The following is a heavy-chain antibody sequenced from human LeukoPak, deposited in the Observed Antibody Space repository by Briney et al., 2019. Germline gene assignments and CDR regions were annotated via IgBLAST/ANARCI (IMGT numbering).Heavy chain of an antibody. J-gene: IGHJ4*02. V-gene: IGHV3-66*01. D-gene: IGHD3-10*01. CDR2: IYSGGST. CDR1: GFTVSSNY. Sequence: GGSLRLSCAASGFTVSSNYMSWVRQAPGKGLEWVSVIYSGGSTYYADSVKGRFTISRDNSKNTLYLQMNSLRAEDTAVYYRARDGPLYGFAYPNWGQGTLVTVSS. CDR3: ARDGPLYGFAYPN.